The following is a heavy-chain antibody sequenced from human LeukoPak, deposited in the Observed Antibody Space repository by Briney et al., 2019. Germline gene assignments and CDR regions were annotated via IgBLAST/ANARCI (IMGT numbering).Heavy chain of an antibody. Sequence: GASVKVSCKASGYTFTGYYMHWVRQAPGQGLEWMGIINPSGGSTNYAQKFQGRVTMTRDMSTSTVYMELSSLRSEDTAVYYCARDLDTTMVGAFDIWGQGTMVTVSS. J-gene: IGHJ3*02. CDR2: INPSGGST. CDR3: ARDLDTTMVGAFDI. V-gene: IGHV1-46*01. CDR1: GYTFTGYY. D-gene: IGHD5-18*01.